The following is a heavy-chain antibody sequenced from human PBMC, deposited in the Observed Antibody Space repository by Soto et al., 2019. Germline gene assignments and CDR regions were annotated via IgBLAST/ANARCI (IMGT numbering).Heavy chain of an antibody. Sequence: VQLVQSGAEVKEPGASVKVSCRASGYIFSTYGISWVRQAPGQGLEWMGWISVYNGNRNYAQKLQGRFTRTTDISTSTAYMELTSLRSDDTAVYYCARAEKWVNGSMGGYWGKGTLVTVNS. CDR3: ARAEKWVNGSMGGY. D-gene: IGHD1-20*01. J-gene: IGHJ4*02. V-gene: IGHV1-18*04. CDR2: ISVYNGNR. CDR1: GYIFSTYG.